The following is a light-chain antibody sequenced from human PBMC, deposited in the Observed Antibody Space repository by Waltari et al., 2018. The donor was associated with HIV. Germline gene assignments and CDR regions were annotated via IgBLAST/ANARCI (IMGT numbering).Light chain of an antibody. CDR3: GTWDSKMSGV. Sequence: QSVLTQPPSVSAAPGQMVTISCSGSSSNIGSDYVSWYQQLPGTAPKLLIYEDNKRPAGIPDRFSGSKSGTSATLGITGRQTGDEADYYCGTWDSKMSGVFGTGTKVTVL. CDR1: SSNIGSDY. CDR2: EDN. V-gene: IGLV1-51*02. J-gene: IGLJ1*01.